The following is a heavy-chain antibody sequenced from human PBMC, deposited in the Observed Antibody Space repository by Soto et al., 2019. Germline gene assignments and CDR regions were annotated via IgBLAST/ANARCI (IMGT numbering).Heavy chain of an antibody. Sequence: QVQLVESGGGVVQPGRSLRLSCAASGFTFNNYGMHWVRQAPGKGLEWLAVISYDGNDKYYADSVKGRFTISRDNSKNTLFVQMSGLSSEDTAVYYCAEGGYIRGGYNPGDYWGQGSLVTVSS. CDR3: AEGGYIRGGYNPGDY. V-gene: IGHV3-30*18. D-gene: IGHD1-20*01. J-gene: IGHJ4*02. CDR2: ISYDGNDK. CDR1: GFTFNNYG.